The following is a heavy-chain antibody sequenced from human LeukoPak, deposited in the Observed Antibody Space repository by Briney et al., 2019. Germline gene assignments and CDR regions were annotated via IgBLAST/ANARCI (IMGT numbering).Heavy chain of an antibody. J-gene: IGHJ4*02. CDR3: ARESLVPAGKYPYGYGSFSDY. CDR1: GGTFSGYY. V-gene: IGHV4-34*01. D-gene: IGHD3-10*01. CDR2: INHSGST. Sequence: SETLSLSCAVYGGTFSGYYWSWIRQPPGKGLEWIGEINHSGSTNYNPSLKSRVTISVDTSKNQFSLKLSSVTAADTAVYYCARESLVPAGKYPYGYGSFSDYWRQGTLVTVSS.